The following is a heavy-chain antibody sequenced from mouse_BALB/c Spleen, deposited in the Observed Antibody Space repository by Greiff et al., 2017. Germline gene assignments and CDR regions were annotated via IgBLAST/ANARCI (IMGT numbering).Heavy chain of an antibody. J-gene: IGHJ4*01. CDR3: ARHFDGRAMDY. Sequence: EVKLMESGGGLVKLGGSLKLSCAASGFTFSSYYMSWVRQTPEKRLELVAAINSNGGSTYYPDTVKGRFTISRDNAKNTLYLQMSSLKSEDTALYYCARHFDGRAMDYWGQGTSVTVSS. V-gene: IGHV5-6-2*01. CDR2: INSNGGST. CDR1: GFTFSSYY. D-gene: IGHD2-3*01.